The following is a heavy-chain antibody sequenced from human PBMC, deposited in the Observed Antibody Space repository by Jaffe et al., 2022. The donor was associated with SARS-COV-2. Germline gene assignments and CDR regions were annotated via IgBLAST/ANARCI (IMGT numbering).Heavy chain of an antibody. CDR2: ITPAGDT. CDR1: GFTLGNYD. J-gene: IGHJ4*02. D-gene: IGHD3-16*01. CDR3: VRVWGATGLSDY. V-gene: IGHV3-13*01. Sequence: EVQLVESGGDFVQPGASLRLSCTASGFTLGNYDVYWIRQAPGEGLEWVSGITPAGDTSYGDSVKGRFIVSRENAINFVYLQMNSLRDGDTAVYYCVRVWGATGLSDYWGQGTLVTVSS.